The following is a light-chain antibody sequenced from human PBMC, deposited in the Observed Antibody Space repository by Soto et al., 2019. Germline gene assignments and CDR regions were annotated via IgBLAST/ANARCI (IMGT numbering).Light chain of an antibody. J-gene: IGKJ1*01. CDR3: QQYNNLPWT. Sequence: EIVMTQSPATLSLSPGGRATLSCRASQSISDTLAWYQQKPGQAPRLLIYSASRGATGFPARFSGSGSGTDFTLTISSLQSEDFAVYYCQQYNNLPWTFGQGTKVDIK. CDR2: SAS. CDR1: QSISDT. V-gene: IGKV3-15*01.